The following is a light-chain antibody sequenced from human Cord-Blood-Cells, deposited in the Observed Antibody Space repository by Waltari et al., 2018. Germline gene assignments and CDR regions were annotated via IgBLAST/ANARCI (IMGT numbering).Light chain of an antibody. CDR1: QSISSW. Sequence: DIQMAKSPSTLTASVADRVASTCRASQSISSWLAWYQQKPGKAPKLLIYDASSLESRVPTRFSGSGSGTEFTLAISSLQPDDFATYDCQQYNSYTITVGQGTRLEIK. V-gene: IGKV1-5*01. J-gene: IGKJ5*01. CDR2: DAS. CDR3: QQYNSYTIT.